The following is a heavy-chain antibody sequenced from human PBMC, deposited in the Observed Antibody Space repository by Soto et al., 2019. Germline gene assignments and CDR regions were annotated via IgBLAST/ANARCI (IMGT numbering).Heavy chain of an antibody. V-gene: IGHV3-23*01. D-gene: IGHD3-3*01. CDR1: GFTFSSYA. CDR2: ISGTGTST. J-gene: IGHJ6*02. CDR3: ARGYYDFWSGYYISPYGMDV. Sequence: PGGSLRLSCAASGFTFSSYAMTWVRQAPGKGVEWVSTISGTGTSTYYADSVRGRFTISRDNSKNTLFLQMNGLRAEDTAVYYCARGYYDFWSGYYISPYGMDVWGQGTTVTVSS.